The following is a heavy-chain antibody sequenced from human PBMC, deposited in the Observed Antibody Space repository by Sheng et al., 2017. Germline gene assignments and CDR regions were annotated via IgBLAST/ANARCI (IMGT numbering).Heavy chain of an antibody. J-gene: IGHJ4*02. CDR3: ARVRGAYGDPGGFDY. Sequence: QVQLQESGPGLVKAFRRPCPSPALSLVAPSVVTTGAGSGSPTGRDWSGLGVSIPVGAPTTTPPSKSRVTMSVDTSKNQFSLKLSSVTAADTAVYYCARVRGAYGDPGGFDYWGQGTLVTVSS. CDR2: SIPVGAP. CDR1: VAPSVVTT. D-gene: IGHD4-17*01. V-gene: IGHV4-4*07.